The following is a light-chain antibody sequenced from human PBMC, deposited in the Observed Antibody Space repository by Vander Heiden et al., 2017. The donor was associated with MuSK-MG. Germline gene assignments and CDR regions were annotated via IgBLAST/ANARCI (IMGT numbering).Light chain of an antibody. J-gene: IGLJ2*01. CDR2: DDS. Sequence: SYVLTQPPSVPVAPGPTARITCGGNNIGNESVHWYQQKPGQAPVLVVYDDSGRPSGIPERFSGSNSGNTATLTISRVEAGDEADYCCQVWDSSSDHVVFGGGTKLTVL. CDR3: QVWDSSSDHVV. V-gene: IGLV3-21*02. CDR1: NIGNES.